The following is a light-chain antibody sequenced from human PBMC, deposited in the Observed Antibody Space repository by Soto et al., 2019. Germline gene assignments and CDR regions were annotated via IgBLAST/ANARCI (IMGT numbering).Light chain of an antibody. CDR1: QSVSSSY. Sequence: EIVLTQSPGTLSLSPGERATLSCRASQSVSSSYLAWYQRKPGQAPRLLIYGASSRATGIPDRFSGSGSGTDFPLTISRLEPEDFAVYYCQQYGSLPKTFGQGTRLEIK. CDR3: QQYGSLPKT. CDR2: GAS. V-gene: IGKV3-20*01. J-gene: IGKJ2*01.